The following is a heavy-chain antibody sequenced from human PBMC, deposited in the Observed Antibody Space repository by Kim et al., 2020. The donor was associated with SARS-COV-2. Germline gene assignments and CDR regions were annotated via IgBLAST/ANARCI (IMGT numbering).Heavy chain of an antibody. V-gene: IGHV3-23*01. CDR3: AKPRYCSGGSCPYCFDY. D-gene: IGHD2-15*01. Sequence: GKGRFTISRDKSKNTLDLQMNSLRAEDTVVYYCAKPRYCSGGSCPYCFDYWGQGTLVTVSS. J-gene: IGHJ4*02.